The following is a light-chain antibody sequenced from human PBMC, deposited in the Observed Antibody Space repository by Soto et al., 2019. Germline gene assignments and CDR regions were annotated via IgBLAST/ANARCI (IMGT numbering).Light chain of an antibody. CDR3: HQYGSSPGT. V-gene: IGKV3-20*01. CDR1: QTVSSSF. CDR2: AAS. Sequence: ESVCTHSAGTLAFSPVKRATLSCRASQTVSSSFLAWYQETPGQAPRLIIYAASSRATGIPDRFSGSGSGTDFTLTISRLEPEDFAVYYCHQYGSSPGTFGPGTKVDIK. J-gene: IGKJ1*01.